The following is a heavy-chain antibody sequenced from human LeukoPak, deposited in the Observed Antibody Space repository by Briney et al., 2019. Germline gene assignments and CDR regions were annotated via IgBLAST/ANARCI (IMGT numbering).Heavy chain of an antibody. D-gene: IGHD3-22*01. CDR2: IYDSGST. Sequence: SETLSLTCTVSGGSIRSSYYYWGWIRQPPGKGLEWIGSIYDSGSTYYNPSLMSRVTISVDTSKNQFSLQLNSVTPEDTAVYYCAREYYYDSSGKDWFDPWGQGTLVTVSS. CDR3: AREYYYDSSGKDWFDP. CDR1: GGSIRSSYYY. J-gene: IGHJ5*02. V-gene: IGHV4-39*02.